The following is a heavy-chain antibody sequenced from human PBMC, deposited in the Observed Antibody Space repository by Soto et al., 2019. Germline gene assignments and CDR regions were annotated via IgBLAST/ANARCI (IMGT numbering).Heavy chain of an antibody. CDR1: GFTFDDYA. D-gene: IGHD6-19*01. V-gene: IGHV3-9*01. CDR2: ISWNSGSI. J-gene: IGHJ3*02. Sequence: GGSLRLSCAASGFTFDDYAMHWVRQAPGKGLEWVSGISWNSGSIGYADSVKGRFTISRDNAKNSLYLQMNSLRAEDTALYYCAKDIRPMNSGSTDAFDIWGQGTMVTVSS. CDR3: AKDIRPMNSGSTDAFDI.